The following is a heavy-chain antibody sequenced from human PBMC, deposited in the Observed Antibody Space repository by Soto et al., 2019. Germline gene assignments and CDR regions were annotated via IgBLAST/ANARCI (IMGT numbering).Heavy chain of an antibody. CDR1: GFTFSSYA. CDR2: ISGSGGST. D-gene: IGHD2-21*01. CDR3: ARRPGGDYFGY. J-gene: IGHJ4*02. V-gene: IGHV3-23*01. Sequence: GSLRLSCAASGFTFSSYAMSWVRQAPGKGLEWVSAISGSGGSTYYADSVKGRFTISRDNSKNTLYLQMNSLRAEDTAVYYCARRPGGDYFGYWGQETLVTVSS.